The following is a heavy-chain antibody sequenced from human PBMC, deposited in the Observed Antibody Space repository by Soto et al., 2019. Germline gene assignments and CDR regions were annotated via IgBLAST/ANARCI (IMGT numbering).Heavy chain of an antibody. Sequence: SDTLSLTCTVSGVSIASSLYYWVLVRQSPGKGLEWIESIYYSGSTHYNPSLKSRVTVSVDTSKNQFSLKLTSVTAADTAVYFCVSHRNYLVVSGSLFDHWSQGTLVTVPS. J-gene: IGHJ4*02. CDR2: IYYSGST. CDR1: GVSIASSLYY. CDR3: VSHRNYLVVSGSLFDH. V-gene: IGHV4-39*01. D-gene: IGHD3-22*01.